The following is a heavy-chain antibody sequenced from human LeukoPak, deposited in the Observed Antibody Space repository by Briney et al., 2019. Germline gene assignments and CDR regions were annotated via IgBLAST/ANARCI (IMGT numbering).Heavy chain of an antibody. CDR2: TYYRSKWYN. V-gene: IGHV6-1*01. CDR1: GDSVSSNSAA. D-gene: IGHD6-13*01. CDR3: ARVSPRAAGILFDY. Sequence: SQTPSLTCAISGDSVSSNSAAWNWIRQSPSRGLEWLGRTYYRSKWYNDYAVSVKSRITINPDTSKNQFSLQLNSVNPEDTAVYYCARVSPRAAGILFDYWGQGTLVTVSS. J-gene: IGHJ4*02.